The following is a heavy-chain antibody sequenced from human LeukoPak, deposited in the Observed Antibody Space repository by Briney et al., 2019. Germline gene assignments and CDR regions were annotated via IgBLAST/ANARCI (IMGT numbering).Heavy chain of an antibody. D-gene: IGHD2-2*01. J-gene: IGHJ5*02. CDR2: INHSGST. CDR1: GGSFSGYY. V-gene: IGHV4-34*01. Sequence: PSETLSLTCAVYGGSFSGYYWSWIRQPPGKGLEWIGEINHSGSTNYNTSLKSRVTISVDTSKNQFSLKLSSVTAADTAVYYCARGLDIVVVPAASAWFDPWGQGTLVTVSS. CDR3: ARGLDIVVVPAASAWFDP.